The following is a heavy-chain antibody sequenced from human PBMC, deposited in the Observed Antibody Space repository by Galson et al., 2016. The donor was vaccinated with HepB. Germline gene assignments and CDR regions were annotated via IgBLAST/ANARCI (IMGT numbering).Heavy chain of an antibody. CDR3: AKDSSLNYYDASGFYLDY. D-gene: IGHD3-22*01. CDR2: IAYDGSNK. J-gene: IGHJ4*02. V-gene: IGHV3-30*18. CDR1: GFDFSRHG. Sequence: SLRLSCAASGFDFSRHGMHWVRQAPGKGLEWVAVIAYDGSNKDTRDPVKGRFTISRDNSGNTLYLQINSLRAEDTAVYYCAKDSSLNYYDASGFYLDYWGQGTLVIVSS.